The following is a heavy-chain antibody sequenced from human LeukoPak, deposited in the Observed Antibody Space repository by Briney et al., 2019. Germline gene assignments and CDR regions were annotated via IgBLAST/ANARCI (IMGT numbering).Heavy chain of an antibody. CDR1: GFTFSSYA. Sequence: GGSLGLSCAASGFTFSSYAMSWVRQAPGKGLEWVSTISGSGGSTYYADSVKGRFTISRDNSKNTLFLQMNSLRAEDTAIYYCAKVPIAVAASRIYFDYWGQGTLVTVSS. CDR2: ISGSGGST. CDR3: AKVPIAVAASRIYFDY. J-gene: IGHJ4*02. D-gene: IGHD6-19*01. V-gene: IGHV3-23*01.